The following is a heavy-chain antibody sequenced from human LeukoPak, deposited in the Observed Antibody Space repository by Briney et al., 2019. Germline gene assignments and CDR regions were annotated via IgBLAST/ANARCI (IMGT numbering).Heavy chain of an antibody. CDR3: ARAPNLGYCSGGSCYSGNWFDP. CDR1: GGSFSGYY. V-gene: IGHV4-34*01. J-gene: IGHJ5*02. D-gene: IGHD2-15*01. Sequence: SETLSLTCAVYGGSFSGYYWSWIRQPPGKGLEWIGEINHSGSTSYNPSLKSRVTISVDTSKNQFSLKLSSVTAADTAVYYCARAPNLGYCSGGSCYSGNWFDPWGQGTLVTVSS. CDR2: INHSGST.